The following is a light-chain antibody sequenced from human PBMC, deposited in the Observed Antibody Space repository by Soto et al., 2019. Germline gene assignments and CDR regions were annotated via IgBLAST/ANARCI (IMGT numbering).Light chain of an antibody. CDR1: QSVTSKY. V-gene: IGKV3-20*01. CDR3: QQYGSSVQ. CDR2: GAS. J-gene: IGKJ4*02. Sequence: EIVLTQSPDTLSLSPGERATLSFRASQSVTSKYLAWYQQKPGQAPRLLIHGASNRATGIPDRFSGSGSGTDFTLTISRLEPEDFALYYCQQYGSSVQFGGGTKVDIK.